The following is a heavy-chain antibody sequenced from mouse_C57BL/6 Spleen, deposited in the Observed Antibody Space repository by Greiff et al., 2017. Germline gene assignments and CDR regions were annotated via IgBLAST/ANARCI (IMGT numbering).Heavy chain of an antibody. CDR2: ISDGGSYT. V-gene: IGHV5-4*03. CDR1: GFTFSSYA. Sequence: EVKLEESGGGLVKPGGSLKLSCAASGFTFSSYAMSWVRQTPEKRLEWVATISDGGSYTYYPDNVKGRFTISRDNAKNNLYLQMSHLKSEDTAMYYCARRGGNYGNYNAMDYWGQGTSVTVSS. J-gene: IGHJ4*01. CDR3: ARRGGNYGNYNAMDY. D-gene: IGHD2-1*01.